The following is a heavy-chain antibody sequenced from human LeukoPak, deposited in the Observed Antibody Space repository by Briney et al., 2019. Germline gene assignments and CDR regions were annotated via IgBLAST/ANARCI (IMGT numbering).Heavy chain of an antibody. J-gene: IGHJ3*02. Sequence: KLQGRVTMTTDTSTSTAYMELRSLRSDDTAVYYCATTVVGATLYAFDIWGQGTMVTVSS. D-gene: IGHD1-26*01. CDR3: ATTVVGATLYAFDI. V-gene: IGHV1-18*01.